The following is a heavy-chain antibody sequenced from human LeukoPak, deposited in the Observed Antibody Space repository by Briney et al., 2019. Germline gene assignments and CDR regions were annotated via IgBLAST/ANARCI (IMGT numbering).Heavy chain of an antibody. Sequence: GGSLRLSCAASGFTFTTYAMSWVRQAPGKGLEWVSGISGSGGSTYYADSVKGRFTISRDNSKNTLHLQMNSRRAEDTAVYYCARRYCSSTSCPVDYWGQGTLVTVSS. CDR1: GFTFTTYA. D-gene: IGHD2-2*01. V-gene: IGHV3-23*01. CDR3: ARRYCSSTSCPVDY. CDR2: ISGSGGST. J-gene: IGHJ4*02.